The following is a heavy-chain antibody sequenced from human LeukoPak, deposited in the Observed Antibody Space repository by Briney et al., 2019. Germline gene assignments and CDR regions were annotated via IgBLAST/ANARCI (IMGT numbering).Heavy chain of an antibody. Sequence: GGSLRLPCAASGFTFSSYSMNWVRQAPGKGLEWVSSISSSSSYIYYADSVKGRFTISRDNAKNSLYLQMNSLRAEDTAVYYCAKVLTVVVPAAPLDYWGQGTLVTVSS. V-gene: IGHV3-21*04. CDR3: AKVLTVVVPAAPLDY. CDR1: GFTFSSYS. CDR2: ISSSSSYI. J-gene: IGHJ4*02. D-gene: IGHD2-2*01.